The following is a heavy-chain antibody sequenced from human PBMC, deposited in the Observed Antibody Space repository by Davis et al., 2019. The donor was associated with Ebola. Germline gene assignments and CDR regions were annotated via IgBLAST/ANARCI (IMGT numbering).Heavy chain of an antibody. Sequence: HTGGSLRLSCAASGFTFSSYWMHWVRQAPGKGLVWVSRINSDGSSTSYADSVKGRFTISRDNAKNTLYLQMNSLRAEDPAVYYCARDHYCISTSCYLYYYYGMDVWGQGTTVTVSS. CDR2: INSDGSST. V-gene: IGHV3-74*01. CDR3: ARDHYCISTSCYLYYYYGMDV. CDR1: GFTFSSYW. J-gene: IGHJ6*02. D-gene: IGHD2-2*01.